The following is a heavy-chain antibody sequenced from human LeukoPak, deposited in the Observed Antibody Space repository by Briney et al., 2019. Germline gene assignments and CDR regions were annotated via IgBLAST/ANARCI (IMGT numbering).Heavy chain of an antibody. D-gene: IGHD3-22*01. CDR3: ARSLVVVILDY. Sequence: GGSLRLSCAASGFTFSDYYMSWVRQAPGKGLEWVSYISSSGSTIYYADSVKGRFTISRDNAKNSLYLQMNSLRAEDTAVYYCARSLVVVILDYWGQGTLVTVSS. CDR1: GFTFSDYY. V-gene: IGHV3-11*01. J-gene: IGHJ4*02. CDR2: ISSSGSTI.